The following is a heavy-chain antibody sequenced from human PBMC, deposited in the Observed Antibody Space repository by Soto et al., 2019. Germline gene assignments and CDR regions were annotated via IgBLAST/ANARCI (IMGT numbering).Heavy chain of an antibody. Sequence: PSESLSLTCTVSGGSVSSGSYYWSWIRQPPGKGLEWIGYIYYSGSTNYNPSLKSRVTISVGTSKNQFSLKLSSVTAADTAVYYCARDHPTGIVGPLGQGTLVTVSS. V-gene: IGHV4-61*01. CDR1: GGSVSSGSYY. D-gene: IGHD1-26*01. CDR2: IYYSGST. J-gene: IGHJ5*02. CDR3: ARDHPTGIVGP.